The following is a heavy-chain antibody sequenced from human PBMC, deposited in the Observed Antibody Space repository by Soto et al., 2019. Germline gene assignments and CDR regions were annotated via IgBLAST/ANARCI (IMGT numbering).Heavy chain of an antibody. D-gene: IGHD6-19*01. V-gene: IGHV1-69*02. CDR3: AARPGIEVAGRGHGWFDP. CDR2: IIPILGIA. Sequence: QVQLVQSGAEVKKPGSSVKVSCKASGGTFSSYTISWVRQAPGQGLEWMGRIIPILGIANYAQKFQGRVTTTADKSTSTAYMELSSLGSEDTAVYYCAARPGIEVAGRGHGWFDPWGQGTLVTVSS. CDR1: GGTFSSYT. J-gene: IGHJ5*02.